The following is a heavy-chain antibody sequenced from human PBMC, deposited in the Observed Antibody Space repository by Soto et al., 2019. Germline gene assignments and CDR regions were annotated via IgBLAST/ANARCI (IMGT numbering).Heavy chain of an antibody. CDR1: GFTFGTYA. CDR2: ITDVDDPT. Sequence: EVQLLESGGGLVQSGESLRLSCAASGFTFGTYAMNWVRQAPGKGLEWVSTITDVDDPTYYADSVKGRFTISRDNSKKTLFLQMNSLRAEDTARYYCAKDRDIAYHLEGGFYYSGMDVWGQGTTVTVSS. J-gene: IGHJ6*02. V-gene: IGHV3-23*01. D-gene: IGHD5-12*01. CDR3: AKDRDIAYHLEGGFYYSGMDV.